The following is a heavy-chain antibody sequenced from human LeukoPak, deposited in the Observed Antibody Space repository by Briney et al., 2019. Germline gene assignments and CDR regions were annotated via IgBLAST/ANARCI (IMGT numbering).Heavy chain of an antibody. V-gene: IGHV1-46*01. Sequence: ASVKVSCKASGYTFTSYYIHWVRQAPGQGLEWMGITNPIGGTTDYAQKFQGRVTMTRDTSTSTVYMELSSLRSEDTAVYYCARQQGLQNLNFDYWGQGTLVTVSS. CDR1: GYTFTSYY. CDR2: TNPIGGTT. D-gene: IGHD4-11*01. CDR3: ARQQGLQNLNFDY. J-gene: IGHJ4*02.